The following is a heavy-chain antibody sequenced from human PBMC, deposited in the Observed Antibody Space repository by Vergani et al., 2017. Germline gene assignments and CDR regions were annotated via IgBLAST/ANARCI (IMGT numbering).Heavy chain of an antibody. J-gene: IGHJ3*01. V-gene: IGHV3-23*01. CDR3: AKVCGSTSCPYGGGAFDV. Sequence: QLLESGGGLIQPGGSLRLSCAASGFTFNSYAMTWVRQAPGKGLEWLSGINNNGGSTYYADSVKGRFTISRDNSKNTLYLQMTDLRAEDTATYYCAKVCGSTSCPYGGGAFDVWGHGTMVTVSS. D-gene: IGHD2-2*01. CDR2: INNNGGST. CDR1: GFTFNSYA.